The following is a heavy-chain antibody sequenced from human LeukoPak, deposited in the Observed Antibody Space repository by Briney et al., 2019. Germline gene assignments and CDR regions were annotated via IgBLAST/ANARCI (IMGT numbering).Heavy chain of an antibody. CDR2: ISYDGSNK. D-gene: IGHD3-22*01. CDR3: ARDSRIMDSSFDY. V-gene: IGHV3-30*04. Sequence: GGSLRLSCAASGFTFSSYAMHWVRQAPGKGLEWVAVISYDGSNKYYADSVKGRFTISRDNSKNTLYLQMNSLRAEDTAVYYCARDSRIMDSSFDYWGQGTLVTVSS. CDR1: GFTFSSYA. J-gene: IGHJ4*02.